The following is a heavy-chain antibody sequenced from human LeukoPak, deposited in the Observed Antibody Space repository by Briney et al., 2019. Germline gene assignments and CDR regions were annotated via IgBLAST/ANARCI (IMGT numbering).Heavy chain of an antibody. J-gene: IGHJ4*02. CDR3: AKVLSYYDSSAFDY. V-gene: IGHV3-23*01. D-gene: IGHD3-22*01. CDR1: GFTFSSYW. CDR2: ISGSGGST. Sequence: GGSLRLSCAASGFTFSSYWMSWVRQAPGKGLEWVSSISGSGGSTYYADSVKGRFSISRDNSKNTLYLQMNSLRAEDTAVYSCAKVLSYYDSSAFDYWGQGTLVTVSS.